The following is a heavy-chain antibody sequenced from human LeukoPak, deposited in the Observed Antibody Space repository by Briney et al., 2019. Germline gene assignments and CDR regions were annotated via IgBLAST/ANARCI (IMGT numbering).Heavy chain of an antibody. CDR1: GFTFDDYA. CDR2: ISWNSGSI. CDR3: AKDMTVTADDYYYGMDV. D-gene: IGHD2-21*02. J-gene: IGHJ6*02. V-gene: IGHV3-9*01. Sequence: GGSLRLSCAASGFTFDDYAMHWVRQAPGKGLEWVSGISWNSGSIGYADSVKGRFTISRDNAKNSLYLQMNSLRAEDTALYYCAKDMTVTADDYYYGMDVWGQGTTVTVSS.